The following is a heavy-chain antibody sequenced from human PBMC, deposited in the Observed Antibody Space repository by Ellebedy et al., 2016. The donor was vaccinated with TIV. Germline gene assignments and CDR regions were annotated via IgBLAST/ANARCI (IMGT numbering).Heavy chain of an antibody. V-gene: IGHV1-69*13. J-gene: IGHJ4*02. Sequence: SVKVSCXASGGTFSSYAISWVRQAPGQGLEWMGGIIPIFGTANYAQKFQGRVTITADESTRTAYMELSSLRSEDTAVYYCARGWELLHWDYWGQGTLVTVSS. CDR1: GGTFSSYA. CDR2: IIPIFGTA. CDR3: ARGWELLHWDY. D-gene: IGHD1-26*01.